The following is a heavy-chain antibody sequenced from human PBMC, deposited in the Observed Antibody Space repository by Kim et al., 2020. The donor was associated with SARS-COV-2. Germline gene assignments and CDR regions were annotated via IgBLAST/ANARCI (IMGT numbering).Heavy chain of an antibody. CDR3: AKDQRGYHKGIDS. V-gene: IGHV3-23*01. CDR2: ISGSGAGT. Sequence: VRWRAGVSAISGSGAGTYYAYSVKGRFTVSSDNSKNAMYLEMDSLRAEDTAIYCCAKDQRGYHKGIDSWGQGTLVTVSS. D-gene: IGHD6-13*01. J-gene: IGHJ5*01.